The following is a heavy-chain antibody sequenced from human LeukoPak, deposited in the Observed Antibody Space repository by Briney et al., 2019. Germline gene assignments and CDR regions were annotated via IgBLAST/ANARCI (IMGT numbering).Heavy chain of an antibody. CDR1: GGSFSGYY. CDR2: INHSGST. CDR3: ARHPEDKLWFGQTGFAFDI. Sequence: SETLSLTCAVYGGSFSGYYWSWIRQPPGKGLEWIGEINHSGSTNYNPSLKSRVTISVDTSKNQFSLKLSSVTAADTAVYYCARHPEDKLWFGQTGFAFDIRGQGTMVTVSS. D-gene: IGHD3-10*01. V-gene: IGHV4-34*01. J-gene: IGHJ3*02.